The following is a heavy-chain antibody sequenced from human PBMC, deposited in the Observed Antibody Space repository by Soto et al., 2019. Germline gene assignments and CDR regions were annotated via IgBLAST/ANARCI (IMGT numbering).Heavy chain of an antibody. CDR3: AKGSSGHYDSFDY. CDR1: GFTFKTYT. Sequence: EVQLSHSGGGSVQPGASLRLSCAASGFTFKTYTMNWVRQAPGQGLEWVSAIIGSGSDTYYADSVKGRFTISRDNSKNTLYLLMNSLRAEDTAVYYCAKGSSGHYDSFDYWGQGTLVTVSS. D-gene: IGHD3-22*01. V-gene: IGHV3-23*01. CDR2: IIGSGSDT. J-gene: IGHJ4*02.